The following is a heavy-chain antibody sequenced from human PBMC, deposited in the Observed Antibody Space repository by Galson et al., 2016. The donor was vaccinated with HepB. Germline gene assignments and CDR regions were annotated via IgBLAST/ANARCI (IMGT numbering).Heavy chain of an antibody. CDR1: GYTFTTSG. J-gene: IGHJ4*02. Sequence: SVKVSCKASGYTFTTSGISWVRQAPGQGLEWMGWISTYSGNTKYAQKFQGGLTLTTDSSTTTAYMELRSLRFDDTALYYCARDVQYRFDSWGQGTLSPSPQ. V-gene: IGHV1-18*01. D-gene: IGHD2/OR15-2a*01. CDR2: ISTYSGNT. CDR3: ARDVQYRFDS.